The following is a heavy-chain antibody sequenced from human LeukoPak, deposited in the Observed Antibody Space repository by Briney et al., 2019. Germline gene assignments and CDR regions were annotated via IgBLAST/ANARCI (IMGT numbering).Heavy chain of an antibody. D-gene: IGHD3-22*01. CDR2: IKQDGSET. J-gene: IGHJ2*01. CDR1: RFTSSTYW. CDR3: ARDRDSRWDFDL. Sequence: VGSLRDSCAASRFTSSTYWMCWVRPAPGKGLEWGASIKQDGSETYCVDSVKGRFTLSRDNAKNSLYLQMNSLRADDTAVYYCARDRDSRWDFDLWGRGALVTVSS. V-gene: IGHV3-7*01.